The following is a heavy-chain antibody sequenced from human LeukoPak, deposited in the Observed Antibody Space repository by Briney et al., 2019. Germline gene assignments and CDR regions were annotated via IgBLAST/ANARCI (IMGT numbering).Heavy chain of an antibody. CDR2: ISSTSDSI. CDR1: GFAFRTCT. CDR3: GGEFSSSPASMDV. Sequence: GGSLRLSCAASGFAFRTCTMNWVRQAPGKGLEWVSFISSTSDSIYYADSVKGRFIISRDNAKNSVFMQMNSLREEDTAVYYCGGEFSSSPASMDVWGQGATVTVSS. J-gene: IGHJ6*02. D-gene: IGHD6-13*01. V-gene: IGHV3-21*06.